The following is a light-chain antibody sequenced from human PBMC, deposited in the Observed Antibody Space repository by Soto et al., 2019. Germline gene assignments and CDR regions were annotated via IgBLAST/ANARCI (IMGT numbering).Light chain of an antibody. CDR1: QSISSH. CDR3: QQYDTYPWT. V-gene: IGKV1-13*02. Sequence: AIWMTQSPTSLSASVGATVTITCRASQSISSHLNWYQQKPGKAPKFLVYDASTLESGVPSRFSGSGSGTEFTLTISSLQPDDFATYYCQQYDTYPWTFGQGTKVDMK. CDR2: DAS. J-gene: IGKJ1*01.